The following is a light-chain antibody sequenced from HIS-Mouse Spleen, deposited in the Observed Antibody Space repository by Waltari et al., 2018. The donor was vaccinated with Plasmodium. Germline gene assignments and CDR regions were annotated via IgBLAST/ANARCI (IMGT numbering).Light chain of an antibody. CDR2: GAS. CDR3: QQYNNWSFT. J-gene: IGKJ3*01. CDR1: QSVSSN. Sequence: EIVMTQSPATLSVSPGERATLSCRASQSVSSNLAWYQQKPGQAPRLLIYGASTMATGIPARCSGSGSGTEFTLTISSLQSEDFAVYYCQQYNNWSFTFGPGTKVDIK. V-gene: IGKV3-15*01.